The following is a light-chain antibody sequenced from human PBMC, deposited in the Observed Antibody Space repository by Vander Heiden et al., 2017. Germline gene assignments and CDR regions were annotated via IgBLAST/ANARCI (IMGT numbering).Light chain of an antibody. CDR3: LQDYNYPRT. J-gene: IGKJ1*01. CDR1: QGIRNE. Sequence: AIQMTQYPSSVSASVGDRVTITCRASQGIRNELSWYQQKPGKAPKLLIYAASSLQSGVSSRFSGSGSGTDFTLTISSLQPEDFATYHCLQDYNYPRTFGQGTKVELK. CDR2: AAS. V-gene: IGKV1-6*01.